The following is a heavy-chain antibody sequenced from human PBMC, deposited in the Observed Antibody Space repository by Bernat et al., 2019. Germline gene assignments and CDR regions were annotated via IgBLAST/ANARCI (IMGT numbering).Heavy chain of an antibody. CDR2: IHYSGST. Sequence: QVQLQESGPGLVKPSETLSLTCTVSGGSISSYYWTWIRQPPGKGLEWIGYIHYSGSTNYNPSLKSRVTMSADTSKNQFSLKLSSVTAADTAVYYCARGEGRYCSGGSCYRVWFDPRGQGTRVTVSS. CDR3: ARGEGRYCSGGSCYRVWFDP. V-gene: IGHV4-59*01. CDR1: GGSISSYY. J-gene: IGHJ5*02. D-gene: IGHD2-15*01.